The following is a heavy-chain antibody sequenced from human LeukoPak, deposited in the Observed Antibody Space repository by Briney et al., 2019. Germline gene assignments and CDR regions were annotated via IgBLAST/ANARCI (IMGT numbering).Heavy chain of an antibody. Sequence: GGSLRLSCAASGFTFSNYWMSWVRQAPGKGLEWVANINQDGREKYYVDSVKGRFTISRGNAKNSLYLQMNSLRAEDTAVYYCARDIVVVVAALYYFDYWGQGTLVTVSS. D-gene: IGHD2-15*01. CDR3: ARDIVVVVAALYYFDY. CDR2: INQDGREK. CDR1: GFTFSNYW. V-gene: IGHV3-7*01. J-gene: IGHJ4*02.